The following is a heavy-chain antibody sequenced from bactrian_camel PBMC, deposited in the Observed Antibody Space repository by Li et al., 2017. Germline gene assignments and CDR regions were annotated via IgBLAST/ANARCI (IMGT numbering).Heavy chain of an antibody. Sequence: QLVESGGGSVQAGGSLRLSCAVSGYTQSSYCMAWFRQAPGKGLEWMSSISTGGDNTYYADFVKGRFTISRDNAKNTLYLQMDSLKPEDTAMYYCAVSRSGCLTSCRGTYCPRPVGGQGTQVTVS. CDR3: AVSRSGCLTSCRGTYCPRPV. CDR1: GYTQSSYC. CDR2: ISTGGDNT. D-gene: IGHD2*01. J-gene: IGHJ4*01. V-gene: IGHV3S19*01.